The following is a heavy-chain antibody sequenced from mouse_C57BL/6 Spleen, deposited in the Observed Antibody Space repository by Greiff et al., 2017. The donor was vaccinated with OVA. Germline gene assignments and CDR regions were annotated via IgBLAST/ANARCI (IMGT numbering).Heavy chain of an antibody. D-gene: IGHD2-4*01. J-gene: IGHJ2*01. Sequence: QVQLQQPGAELVRPGSSVKLSCKASGYTFTSYWMHWVKQRPIQGLEWIGNIDPSDSETHFNQKFKDKATLTVDKSSSTAYMQLSSLTSEDSAVYYCARSGDYDGGYFDYWGQGTTLTVSS. CDR3: ARSGDYDGGYFDY. CDR1: GYTFTSYW. V-gene: IGHV1-52*01. CDR2: IDPSDSET.